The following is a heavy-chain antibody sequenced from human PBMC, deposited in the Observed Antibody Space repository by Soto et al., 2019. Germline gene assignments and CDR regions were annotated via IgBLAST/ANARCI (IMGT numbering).Heavy chain of an antibody. CDR1: GGSISSYY. Sequence: PSETLSLTCTVSGGSISSYYGSWIRQPPGKGLEWIGYIYYSGSTNYNPSLKSRVTISVDTSKNQFSLKLSSVTAADTAVYYCARRWGTTFDFWGQGTLVTVSS. CDR2: IYYSGST. J-gene: IGHJ4*02. D-gene: IGHD3-16*01. V-gene: IGHV4-59*08. CDR3: ARRWGTTFDF.